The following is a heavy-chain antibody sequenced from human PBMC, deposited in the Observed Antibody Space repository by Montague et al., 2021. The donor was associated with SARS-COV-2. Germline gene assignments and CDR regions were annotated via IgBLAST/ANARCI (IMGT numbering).Heavy chain of an antibody. CDR2: IYYSGST. CDR1: GGSVNSGSYH. CDR3: ARELEIHDFLSGYYIGD. D-gene: IGHD3-3*01. V-gene: IGHV4-61*01. J-gene: IGHJ4*02. Sequence: SETLSLTCTFSGGSVNSGSYHWNWIRQPPGKGLEWIGYIYYSGSTSYNPSLKSRVTISLDTSKNQFSLNLTSVTAADTALYFCARELEIHDFLSGYYIGDWGQGTLVTVSS.